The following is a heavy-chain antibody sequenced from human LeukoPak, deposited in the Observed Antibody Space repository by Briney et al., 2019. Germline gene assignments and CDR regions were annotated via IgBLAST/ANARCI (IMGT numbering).Heavy chain of an antibody. CDR1: GGTFNSYA. V-gene: IGHV1-69*06. J-gene: IGHJ4*02. CDR2: IIPIFGTT. CDR3: ARAATVTAESAFGY. D-gene: IGHD4-17*01. Sequence: EASVKVSCKASGGTFNSYAISWVRQAPGQGLEWMGGIIPIFGTTNYARKFRGRVTLTADKSTRTAYMELSSLRSEDTAVYYCARAATVTAESAFGYWGQGTLVTVSS.